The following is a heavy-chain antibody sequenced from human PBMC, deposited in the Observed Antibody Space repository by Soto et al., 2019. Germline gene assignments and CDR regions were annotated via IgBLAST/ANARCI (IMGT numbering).Heavy chain of an antibody. CDR3: ARSCSSTSCQPYYYYYYGMDV. Sequence: ASVKVSCKASGYTFTSYGISWVRQAPGQGLEWMGWISAYNGNTNYAQKLQGRVTMTTDTSTSTAYMELRSLRSDDTAVYYCARSCSSTSCQPYYYYYYGMDVWGQGTTVTSP. J-gene: IGHJ6*02. CDR2: ISAYNGNT. V-gene: IGHV1-18*01. D-gene: IGHD2-2*01. CDR1: GYTFTSYG.